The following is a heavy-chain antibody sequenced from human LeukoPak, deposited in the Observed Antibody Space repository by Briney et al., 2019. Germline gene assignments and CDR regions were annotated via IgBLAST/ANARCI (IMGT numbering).Heavy chain of an antibody. V-gene: IGHV2-5*01. CDR1: GFSLSTSVVG. CDR3: ARRNEATRRGSWFDP. J-gene: IGHJ5*02. D-gene: IGHD6-6*01. CDR2: IYWNGDK. Sequence: SGPTLVKPTQTLTLTCTFSGFSLSTSVVGVGWVRQPPGKALEWLALIYWNGDKQYSPSLKSRLTITKDTSKNQVILTMANMDPVDTATYYCARRNEATRRGSWFDPWGQGTLVTVSS.